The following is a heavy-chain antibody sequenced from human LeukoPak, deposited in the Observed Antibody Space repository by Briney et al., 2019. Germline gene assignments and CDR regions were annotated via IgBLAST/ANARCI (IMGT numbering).Heavy chain of an antibody. CDR1: GGTFSSYA. Sequence: SVKVSCKASGGTFSSYAISGVRQAPGQGLEWMGGIIPIFGTANYAQKFQGRVTITADESTSTAYMELSSLRSEDTAVYYCARFSGRLTTVTTPYYYYGMDVWGQGTTVTVSS. CDR3: ARFSGRLTTVTTPYYYYGMDV. D-gene: IGHD4-17*01. CDR2: IIPIFGTA. J-gene: IGHJ6*02. V-gene: IGHV1-69*13.